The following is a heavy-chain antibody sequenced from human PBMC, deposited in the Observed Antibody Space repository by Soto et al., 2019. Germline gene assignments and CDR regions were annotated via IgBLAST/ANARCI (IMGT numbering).Heavy chain of an antibody. CDR1: GYTFTSYG. CDR3: ARVSYYDCWSGSNGAYGMDF. J-gene: IGHJ6*02. Sequence: GASVKVSCKASGYTFTSYGISWVRQAPGQGLEWMGWISAYNGNTNYAQKLQGRVTMTTDTSTSTAYMELRSLRSDDTAVYYCARVSYYDCWSGSNGAYGMDFWGQGTTVTVSS. D-gene: IGHD3-3*01. CDR2: ISAYNGNT. V-gene: IGHV1-18*01.